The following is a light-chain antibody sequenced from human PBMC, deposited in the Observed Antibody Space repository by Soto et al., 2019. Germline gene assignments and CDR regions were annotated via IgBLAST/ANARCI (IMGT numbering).Light chain of an antibody. CDR3: KQWSSPPRT. Sequence: EIVLTQSPGTLSLSPGERATLSCRASQSVTNSRLAWYQQKPGQAPKVRIYGVSNRASGIPDRFSGSGSGTDFTLTLSRLEPEDFAFYSCKQWSSPPRTFGHGTQLEIK. CDR1: QSVTNSR. V-gene: IGKV3-20*01. J-gene: IGKJ2*01. CDR2: GVS.